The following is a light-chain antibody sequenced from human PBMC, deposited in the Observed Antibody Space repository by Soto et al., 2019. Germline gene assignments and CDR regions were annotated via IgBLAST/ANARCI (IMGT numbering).Light chain of an antibody. CDR2: GAS. J-gene: IGKJ5*01. V-gene: IGKV3-20*01. CDR1: QSISSSY. CDR3: QQYGSSRWT. Sequence: EIVMTQSPATLSVSPGESATLSCRASQSISSSYLAWYQQKPGQAPRLLIYGASSRATGIPDRFSGSGSGTDFTLTISRLEPEDFAVYYCQQYGSSRWTFGQGTRLEIK.